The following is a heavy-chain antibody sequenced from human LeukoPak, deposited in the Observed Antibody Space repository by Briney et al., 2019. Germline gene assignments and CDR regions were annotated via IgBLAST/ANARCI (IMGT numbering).Heavy chain of an antibody. CDR3: ARVGDSSGYNFDY. D-gene: IGHD3-22*01. V-gene: IGHV1-2*06. CDR2: INPNSGGT. Sequence: ASVKVSCKASGYTFTGYYMHWVRQARGQGLEWMGRINPNSGGTNYAQKFQGRVTMTRDTSISTAYMELSRLRSDDTAVYYCARVGDSSGYNFDYWGQGTLVTVSS. CDR1: GYTFTGYY. J-gene: IGHJ4*02.